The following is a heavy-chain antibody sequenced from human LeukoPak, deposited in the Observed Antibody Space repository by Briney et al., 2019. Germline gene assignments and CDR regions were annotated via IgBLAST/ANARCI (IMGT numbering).Heavy chain of an antibody. D-gene: IGHD5-12*01. CDR2: IIPILGIA. V-gene: IGHV1-69*04. J-gene: IGHJ4*02. Sequence: SVKLSCKASGGTFSSYAISWVRQAPGQGREWMGRIIPILGIANYAQKFQGRVTITADKSTSTAYMELSSLRSEDTAVYYCASTDEDIVATASFDYWGQGTLVTVSS. CDR1: GGTFSSYA. CDR3: ASTDEDIVATASFDY.